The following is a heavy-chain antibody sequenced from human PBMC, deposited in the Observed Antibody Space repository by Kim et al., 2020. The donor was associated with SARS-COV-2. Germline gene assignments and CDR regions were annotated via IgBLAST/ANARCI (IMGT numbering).Heavy chain of an antibody. CDR2: ISSNSNNYAT. J-gene: IGHJ4*02. Sequence: GGSLRLSCAASGFTFSGAAMHWVRQTSGKRLEWLGRISSNSNNYATSYTASVKCRISISRDDSKHKALLHMNSLKTEATAVYYCTTFGVYGWYGYWCQGT. D-gene: IGHD6-19*01. CDR1: GFTFSGAA. CDR3: TTFGVYGWYGY. V-gene: IGHV3-73*01.